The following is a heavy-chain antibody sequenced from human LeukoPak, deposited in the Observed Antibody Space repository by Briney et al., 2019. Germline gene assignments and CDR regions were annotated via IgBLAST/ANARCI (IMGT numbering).Heavy chain of an antibody. V-gene: IGHV3-11*01. Sequence: TGGSLRLSCAASGFTFSDYYMSWIRQAPGKGLEWVSYISSSGSTIYYADSVKGRFTISRDNAKNSLYLQMNSLRAEDTAVYYCARVARRGYSYGWRIDYWGQGTLVTVSS. CDR1: GFTFSDYY. CDR3: ARVARRGYSYGWRIDY. J-gene: IGHJ4*02. CDR2: ISSSGSTI. D-gene: IGHD5-18*01.